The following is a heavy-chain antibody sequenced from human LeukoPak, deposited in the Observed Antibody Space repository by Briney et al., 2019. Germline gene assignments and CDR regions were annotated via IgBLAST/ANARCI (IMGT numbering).Heavy chain of an antibody. Sequence: GGSLRLSCGASGFSLGSYSMDWVRQAPGKGLEWVSHINSGSSTIYYADSVKGRFTISRDNAGNSLYLQMNSLRAEDTAVYYCARVLLERPGIDSFDIWGQGPMVTVSS. CDR3: ARVLLERPGIDSFDI. CDR1: GFSLGSYS. V-gene: IGHV3-48*01. J-gene: IGHJ3*02. D-gene: IGHD1-1*01. CDR2: INSGSSTI.